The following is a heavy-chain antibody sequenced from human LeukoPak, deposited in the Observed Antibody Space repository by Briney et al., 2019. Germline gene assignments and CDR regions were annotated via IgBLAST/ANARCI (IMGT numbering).Heavy chain of an antibody. J-gene: IGHJ6*02. Sequence: ASVKVSCKASGYTFTSYDINWVRQATGQGLEWMGWMNPNSGNTGYAQKFQGRVTMTRNTSISTAYMELSSLRSEDTAVYYCARRGGRSILRFLEWSPGDYGMDVWGQGTTVTVPS. CDR3: ARRGGRSILRFLEWSPGDYGMDV. D-gene: IGHD3-3*01. V-gene: IGHV1-8*01. CDR1: GYTFTSYD. CDR2: MNPNSGNT.